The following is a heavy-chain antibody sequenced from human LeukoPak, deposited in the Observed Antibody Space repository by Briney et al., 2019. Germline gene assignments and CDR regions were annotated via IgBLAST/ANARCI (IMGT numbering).Heavy chain of an antibody. J-gene: IGHJ4*02. V-gene: IGHV3-30*02. CDR3: AKARYSGSPALDF. CDR1: GFTFSSNG. Sequence: GGSLRLSCAVSGFTFSSNGMHWVRQTPAKGLDWVAFTRYVESKTFYGDSVRGRFTFSRYNSQNTLYLQMNGLTTDDSALYYCAKARYSGSPALDFWGQGTLVIVSS. CDR2: TRYVESKT. D-gene: IGHD1-26*01.